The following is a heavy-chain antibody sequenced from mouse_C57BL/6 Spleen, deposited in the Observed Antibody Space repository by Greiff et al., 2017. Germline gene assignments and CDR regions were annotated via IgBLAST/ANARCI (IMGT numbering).Heavy chain of an antibody. CDR1: GFTFSDYG. V-gene: IGHV5-17*01. CDR3: ASRRYYAMDY. CDR2: ISSGSSTI. J-gene: IGHJ4*01. Sequence: EVRGVESGGGLVKPGGSLKLSCAASGFTFSDYGMHWVRQAPEKGLEWVAYISSGSSTIYYADTVKGRFTISRDNAKNTLFLQMNSLRSEDTAMYYCASRRYYAMDYWGQGTSVTVSS.